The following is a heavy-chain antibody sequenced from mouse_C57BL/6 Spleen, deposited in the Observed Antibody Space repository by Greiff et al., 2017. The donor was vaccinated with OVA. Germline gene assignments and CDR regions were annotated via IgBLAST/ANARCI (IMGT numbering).Heavy chain of an antibody. Sequence: EVKLMESGGDLVKPGGSLKLSCAASGFTFSSYGMSWVRQTPDKRLEWVATISSGGSYTYYTDSVKGRFTMSRDNAKNTAYLQMSSLKSEDTAVYYCASPPTWDNCGDYAMDYWGQGTSVTVSS. CDR3: ASPPTWDNCGDYAMDY. V-gene: IGHV5-6*01. J-gene: IGHJ4*01. D-gene: IGHD4-1*01. CDR1: GFTFSSYG. CDR2: ISSGGSYT.